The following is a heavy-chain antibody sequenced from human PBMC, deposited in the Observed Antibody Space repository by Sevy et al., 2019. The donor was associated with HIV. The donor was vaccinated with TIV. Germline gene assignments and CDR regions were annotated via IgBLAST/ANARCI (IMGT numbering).Heavy chain of an antibody. CDR2: IGYDGNKI. V-gene: IGHV3-30*02. J-gene: IGHJ4*02. CDR1: GFTFSDYG. Sequence: GGSLRLSCTASGFTFSDYGMHWVRQAPGKGLEWVAFIGYDGNKIFYAHSVRGRFTVSRDNSKNTLYLQMNSLSTEDTAVYYCVKDPHYDFFDYWGQGILVTVSS. D-gene: IGHD3-10*01. CDR3: VKDPHYDFFDY.